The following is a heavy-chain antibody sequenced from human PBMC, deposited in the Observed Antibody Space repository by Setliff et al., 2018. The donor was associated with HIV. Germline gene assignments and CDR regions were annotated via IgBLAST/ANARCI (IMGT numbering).Heavy chain of an antibody. Sequence: GGSLRLSCAASGFTFNSYAMSWVRQAPGKGLEWVSAISPTGTGTYYADSVRGRFTISRDNSKNTLYLQMNSLRPEDTAVYYCAKVDNGHCLSNSCRDFDYWGQGTLVTVSS. V-gene: IGHV3-23*01. CDR2: ISPTGTGT. J-gene: IGHJ4*02. CDR3: AKVDNGHCLSNSCRDFDY. CDR1: GFTFNSYA. D-gene: IGHD2-2*03.